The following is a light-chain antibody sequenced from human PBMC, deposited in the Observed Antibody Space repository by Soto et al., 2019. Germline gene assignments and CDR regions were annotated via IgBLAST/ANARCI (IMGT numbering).Light chain of an antibody. Sequence: EIVFTQSPATLSFSPGEKATLSCRARQSVSSYLAWYQQKPGQAPRLLIYDASNRATGIPARFSGSGSGTDFTLTISSLEPEDFAVYYCQQRSNWPPLTFGGGTKVDIK. J-gene: IGKJ4*01. V-gene: IGKV3-11*01. CDR3: QQRSNWPPLT. CDR2: DAS. CDR1: QSVSSY.